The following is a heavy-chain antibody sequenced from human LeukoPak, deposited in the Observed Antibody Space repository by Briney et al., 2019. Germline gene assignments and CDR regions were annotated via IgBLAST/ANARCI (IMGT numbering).Heavy chain of an antibody. CDR1: GGSISSSSYY. CDR3: ARHRIAMIVVDAFDI. Sequence: SETLSLTCTVSGGSISSSSYYWGWIRQPPWKGLEWIGGTYYSGSTYYNPTPKCRVTISVDRSNNHVSLTLSSVTPAATVVFYCARHRIAMIVVDAFDIWGQGTMVTVFS. V-gene: IGHV4-39*02. D-gene: IGHD3-22*01. CDR2: TYYSGST. J-gene: IGHJ3*02.